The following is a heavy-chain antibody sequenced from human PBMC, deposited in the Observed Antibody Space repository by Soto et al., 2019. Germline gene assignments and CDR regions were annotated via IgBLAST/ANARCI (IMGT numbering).Heavy chain of an antibody. CDR2: IYYSGST. CDR3: ARDGGDGIDY. CDR1: GGSIRSGSHY. Sequence: SETLSLTCTVSGGSIRSGSHYWSWIRQHPGKGLEWIGYIYYSGSTYYNPSLKSRITISISTSKNQFSLKLTSVTAADTAVYYCARDGGDGIDYWGQGTLVTVSS. J-gene: IGHJ4*02. D-gene: IGHD3-16*01. V-gene: IGHV4-31*03.